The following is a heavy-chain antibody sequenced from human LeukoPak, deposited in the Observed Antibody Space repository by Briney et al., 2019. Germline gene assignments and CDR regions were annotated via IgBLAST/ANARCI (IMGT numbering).Heavy chain of an antibody. Sequence: ASVKVSCKTSGYTFTAHFMYWVRQAPGQGLEWMGWINPNGGGTNYAQKFQGRVTMTRDTSFTTVYMDVTRLTSDDTAAYYCARGGVPGQQLDYWGPGTLVTVSS. CDR3: ARGGVPGQQLDY. CDR1: GYTFTAHF. D-gene: IGHD6-13*01. J-gene: IGHJ4*02. V-gene: IGHV1-2*02. CDR2: INPNGGGT.